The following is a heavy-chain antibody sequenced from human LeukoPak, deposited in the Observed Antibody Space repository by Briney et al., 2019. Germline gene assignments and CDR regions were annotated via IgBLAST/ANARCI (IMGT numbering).Heavy chain of an antibody. J-gene: IGHJ5*02. D-gene: IGHD1-1*01. CDR3: ARFGTTGTTFDP. V-gene: IGHV4-39*07. CDR1: GGSISNNNYY. Sequence: SETLSLTCTVSGGSISNNNYYWGWIRQPPGKGLEWIGTIYYSGNTYYNPSLKSRVTISVDTSKSQFSLKLSSMTAADTAVYYCARFGTTGTTFDPWGQGTLVAVSS. CDR2: IYYSGNT.